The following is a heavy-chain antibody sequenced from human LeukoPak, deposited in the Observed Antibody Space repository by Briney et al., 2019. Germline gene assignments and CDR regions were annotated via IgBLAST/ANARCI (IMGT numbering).Heavy chain of an antibody. CDR1: GYSISSGYY. V-gene: IGHV4-38-2*02. D-gene: IGHD6-6*01. Sequence: SETLSLTCTISGYSISSGYYWGWIRQPPGKGLEWIGSIYHSGSTYYNPSLKSRVTISVDTSKNQFSLKLSSVTAADTAVYYCARAGGSSSPGWGQRTLVTLSS. CDR3: ARAGGSSSPG. CDR2: IYHSGST. J-gene: IGHJ4*02.